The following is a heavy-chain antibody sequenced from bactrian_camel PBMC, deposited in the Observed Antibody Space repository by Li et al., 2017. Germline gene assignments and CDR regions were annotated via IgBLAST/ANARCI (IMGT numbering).Heavy chain of an antibody. CDR1: GYTYGSSC. J-gene: IGHJ4*01. D-gene: IGHD1*01. Sequence: QVQLVESGGGSVQAGGSLRISCTVSGYTYGSSCMGWFRQAPEKAREGIACIDRARNTLYTDSVKGRFTLSKDNAKNTLYLQTNSLKPEDSGVYYCAALCHLVIQYEYNDWGQGTQVTVS. CDR2: IDRARNT. V-gene: IGHV3S55*01. CDR3: AALCHLVIQYEYND.